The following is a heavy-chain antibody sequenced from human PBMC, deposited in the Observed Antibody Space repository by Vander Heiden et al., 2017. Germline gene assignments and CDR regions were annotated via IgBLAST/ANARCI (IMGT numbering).Heavy chain of an antibody. Sequence: VQLVESGGGVVQPGTSLRLSCAVSGFTFITFGMHWVRQAPGKGLEWVAVISYDGSNKYYADSVKGRFTISRDNSKNTLYLQMNSLRAEDTAVYYCAKTYDSSAYYYDYWGQGTLVTVSS. J-gene: IGHJ4*02. CDR2: ISYDGSNK. CDR3: AKTYDSSAYYYDY. CDR1: GFTFITFG. D-gene: IGHD3-22*01. V-gene: IGHV3-30*18.